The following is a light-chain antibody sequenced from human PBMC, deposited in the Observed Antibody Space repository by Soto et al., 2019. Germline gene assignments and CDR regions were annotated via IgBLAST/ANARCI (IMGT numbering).Light chain of an antibody. Sequence: DIQMTQSPSSLSASVGDRVTITCRASQDISNYLAWYQQKPGKVPKLLIYGAYTLQSGVPSRFSGSGSGTDFTLTISILQTEDVATYYCQNYNRAPWTFGQGTKVE. CDR1: QDISNY. V-gene: IGKV1-27*01. CDR3: QNYNRAPWT. J-gene: IGKJ1*01. CDR2: GAY.